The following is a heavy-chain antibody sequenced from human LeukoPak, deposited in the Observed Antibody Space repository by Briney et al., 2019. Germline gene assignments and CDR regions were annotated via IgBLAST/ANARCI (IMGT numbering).Heavy chain of an antibody. D-gene: IGHD5-18*01. Sequence: GASVKVSCKTSGYTFIGYYIHWVRQAPGQGLEWMGWISPDSGGTNYAQQFQGWVTMTRDTSINTAYMELTRLRSDDTAVYYCARGLRGYSYGCDYWGQGTLVTVSS. CDR1: GYTFIGYY. CDR3: ARGLRGYSYGCDY. CDR2: ISPDSGGT. J-gene: IGHJ4*02. V-gene: IGHV1-2*04.